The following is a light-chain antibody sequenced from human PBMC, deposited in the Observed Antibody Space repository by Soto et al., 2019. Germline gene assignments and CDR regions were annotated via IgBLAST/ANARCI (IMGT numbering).Light chain of an antibody. CDR3: QHYVERSPIT. J-gene: IGKJ5*01. V-gene: IGKV3-20*01. CDR1: QSGSSR. CDR2: GAS. Sequence: EIVMTQSPGTLSLSPGERATLSCRASQSGSSRLAWYQQKPGQAPRLLISGASSRATGIPDRFSGGGSGTDFTLTISRLEPEDFALYYCQHYVERSPITFGQGTRLEIK.